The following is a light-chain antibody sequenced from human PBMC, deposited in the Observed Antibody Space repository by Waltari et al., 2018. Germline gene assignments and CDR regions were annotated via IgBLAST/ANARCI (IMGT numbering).Light chain of an antibody. CDR1: SSDVGCYNY. V-gene: IGLV2-14*03. J-gene: IGLJ2*01. CDR2: DVN. CDR3: SAYISSSTLEL. Sequence: QSALTQPASVSGSPGQSITISCTGTSSDVGCYNYVSWYQQHPGKAPKLMIFDVNNRPSGVSNRFSGSKSGNTASLTISGLQAEDEADYYCSAYISSSTLELFGGGTRLTVL.